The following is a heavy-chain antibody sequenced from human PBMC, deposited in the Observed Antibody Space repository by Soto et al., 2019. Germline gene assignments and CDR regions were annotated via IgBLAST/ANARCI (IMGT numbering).Heavy chain of an antibody. CDR3: ARDMLAAAGTNYFDH. J-gene: IGHJ4*02. V-gene: IGHV4-30-4*01. D-gene: IGHD6-13*01. CDR2: IDYTGRT. Sequence: SETLSLTCTVSGGSISSDDYFWVWIRQPPGKGLEWIGYIDYTGRTYYNSSLKSRLTISVDTSKNQFSLKLNSVTAADTAVYYCARDMLAAAGTNYFDHWGQGALVTVS. CDR1: GGSISSDDYF.